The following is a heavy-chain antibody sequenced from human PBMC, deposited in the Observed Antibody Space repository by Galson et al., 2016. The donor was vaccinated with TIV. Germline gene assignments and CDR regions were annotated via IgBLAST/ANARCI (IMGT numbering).Heavy chain of an antibody. CDR1: GFDFGSYA. J-gene: IGHJ5*02. CDR2: ISAIGTGP. V-gene: IGHV3-23*01. D-gene: IGHD6-19*01. CDR3: VRDPQQWSFDD. Sequence: SLRLSCAASGFDFGSYALSWVRLAPGKGLEWISGISAIGTGPDYADSVKGRFTISKDNSKNTLYLQMSSLRAEDTAVYGCVRDPQQWSFDDWGQGTLVTVSS.